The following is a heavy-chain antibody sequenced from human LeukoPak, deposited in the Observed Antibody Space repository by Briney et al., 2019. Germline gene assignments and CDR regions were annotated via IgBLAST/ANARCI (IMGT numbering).Heavy chain of an antibody. Sequence: SETLSLTCAVYGGSFSGYYRSWIRQPPGKGLEWIGEINHSGSTNYNPSLKSRVTISVDTSKNQFSLKLSSVTAADTAVYYCARVAYGSGSRLIDCWGQGTLVTISS. J-gene: IGHJ4*02. CDR2: INHSGST. CDR1: GGSFSGYY. D-gene: IGHD3-10*01. V-gene: IGHV4-34*01. CDR3: ARVAYGSGSRLIDC.